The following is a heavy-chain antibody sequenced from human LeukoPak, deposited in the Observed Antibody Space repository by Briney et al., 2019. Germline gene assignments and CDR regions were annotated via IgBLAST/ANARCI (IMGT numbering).Heavy chain of an antibody. CDR2: ISSSGSTI. CDR1: GFTFSDYY. Sequence: GGSLRLSCAASGFTFSDYYMSWIRQAPGKGLEWVSYISSSGSTIYCADSVKGRFTVSRDNSKNTLYLQMNSLRAEDTAMYYCAKGPHYYMDVWGKGTTVTVSS. J-gene: IGHJ6*03. CDR3: AKGPHYYMDV. V-gene: IGHV3-11*04.